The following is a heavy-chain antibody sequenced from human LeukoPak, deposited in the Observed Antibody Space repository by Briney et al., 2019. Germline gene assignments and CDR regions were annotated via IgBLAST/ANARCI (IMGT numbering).Heavy chain of an antibody. J-gene: IGHJ6*02. Sequence: SETLSLTCTVSGGSISGYYWSWIRQPPGKGLEWIGYISYSGSTNYNPSLKSRVTISVDTSKNQFSLKLGSVTAADTAVYYCARQRSLVGNSYYYGVDVWGQGTTVTVSS. V-gene: IGHV4-59*08. CDR3: ARQRSLVGNSYYYGVDV. CDR1: GGSISGYY. CDR2: ISYSGST. D-gene: IGHD2-15*01.